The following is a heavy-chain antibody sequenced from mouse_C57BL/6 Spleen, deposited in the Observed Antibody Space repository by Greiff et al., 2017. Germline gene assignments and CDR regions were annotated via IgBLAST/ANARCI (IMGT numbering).Heavy chain of an antibody. CDR1: GFTFSSYA. D-gene: IGHD2-1*01. Sequence: EVQVVESGGGLVKPGGSLKLSCAASGFTFSSYAMSWVRQTPEKRLEWVATISDGCSYTYYPDNVKGRFTISRDNAKNNLYLQMSHLKSEDTAMYYCARGDGNSVDYYAMDYWGQGTSVTVSS. CDR2: ISDGCSYT. CDR3: ARGDGNSVDYYAMDY. V-gene: IGHV5-4*01. J-gene: IGHJ4*01.